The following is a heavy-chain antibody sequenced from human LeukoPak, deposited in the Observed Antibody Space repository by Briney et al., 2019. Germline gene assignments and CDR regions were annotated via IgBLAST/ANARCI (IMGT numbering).Heavy chain of an antibody. V-gene: IGHV4-39*01. CDR1: GGSLSSSSYY. J-gene: IGHJ4*02. CDR3: ARPNYYASSGYFN. D-gene: IGHD3-22*01. Sequence: SETLCLTCAVSGGSLSSSSYYWGWIRRPPGTGLEGMGSIYYSGSTYYNPSLKIRITISVDTSKNQFSLKLTSVPAADTAVYYCARPNYYASSGYFNWGQGTLVTVSS. CDR2: IYYSGST.